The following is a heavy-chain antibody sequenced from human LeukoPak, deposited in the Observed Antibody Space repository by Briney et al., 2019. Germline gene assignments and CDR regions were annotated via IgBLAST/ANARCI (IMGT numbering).Heavy chain of an antibody. CDR2: IYYSGST. V-gene: IGHV4-31*03. CDR1: GGSISSGGYY. Sequence: PSQTLSLTCTVSGGSISSGGYYWSWIRQHPGKGLEWIGYIYYSGSTYHNPSLKSRVTISVDTSKNQFSLKLSSVTAADTAVYYCARRGHGYCSSTSCYMASDNWFDPWGQGTLVTVSS. J-gene: IGHJ5*02. D-gene: IGHD2-2*02. CDR3: ARRGHGYCSSTSCYMASDNWFDP.